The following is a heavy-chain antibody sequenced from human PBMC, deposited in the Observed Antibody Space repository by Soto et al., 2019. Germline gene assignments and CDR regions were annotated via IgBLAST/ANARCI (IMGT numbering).Heavy chain of an antibody. CDR2: IIPIFGTA. Sequence: SVKVSCKASGGTFSSYAISWVRQAPGQGLECMGGIIPIFGTANYAQKFQGRVTITADESTSTAYMELSSLRSEDTAVYYCARVVDILTGYYYDYCVMDVWGQGTRVTVSS. CDR1: GGTFSSYA. CDR3: ARVVDILTGYYYDYCVMDV. D-gene: IGHD3-9*01. V-gene: IGHV1-69*13. J-gene: IGHJ6*02.